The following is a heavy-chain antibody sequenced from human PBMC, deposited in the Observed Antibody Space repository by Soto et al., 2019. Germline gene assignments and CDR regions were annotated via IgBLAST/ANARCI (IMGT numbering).Heavy chain of an antibody. CDR1: GYTFTSYD. Sequence: QVQLVQSGAEVKKPGASVKFSCKASGYTFTSYDINWVRQATGQGLEWMGWMKPNSGNTGYAQKFQGRVTMTRNTSISTAYMELSSLRSEDTAVYYCAREYSSSWYLCFQHWGQGTLVTVSS. CDR3: AREYSSSWYLCFQH. CDR2: MKPNSGNT. D-gene: IGHD6-13*01. J-gene: IGHJ1*01. V-gene: IGHV1-8*01.